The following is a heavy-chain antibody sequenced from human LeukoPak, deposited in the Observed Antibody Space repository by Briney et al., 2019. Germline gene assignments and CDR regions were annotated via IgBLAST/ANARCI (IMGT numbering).Heavy chain of an antibody. J-gene: IGHJ4*02. Sequence: PSETLSLTYTVSGGSISSYYWSWIRQPAGKGLEWIGRIYASGSTNYNPSLKSRVTMSVDTSKNQFSLKLSSVTAADTVVYYCARTYYDSSGYQTFDYWGQGTLVTVSS. CDR1: GGSISSYY. V-gene: IGHV4-4*07. CDR3: ARTYYDSSGYQTFDY. CDR2: IYASGST. D-gene: IGHD3-22*01.